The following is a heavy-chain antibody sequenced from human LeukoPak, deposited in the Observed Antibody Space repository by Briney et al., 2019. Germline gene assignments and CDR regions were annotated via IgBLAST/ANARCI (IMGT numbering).Heavy chain of an antibody. V-gene: IGHV4-59*01. D-gene: IGHD3-9*01. CDR1: GGSISSYY. CDR2: IYYSGST. Sequence: SETLSLTCTVSGGSISSYYWSWLRQPPGKGLEWIGYIYYSGSTNYNPSLKSRVTISVDTSKNQFSLKLSSVTAADTAVYYCARDAQYYDILTGYYYYFDYWGQGTLVTVSS. CDR3: ARDAQYYDILTGYYYYFDY. J-gene: IGHJ4*02.